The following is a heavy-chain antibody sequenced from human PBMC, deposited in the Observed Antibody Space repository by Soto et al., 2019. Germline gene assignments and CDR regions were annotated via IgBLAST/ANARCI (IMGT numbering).Heavy chain of an antibody. CDR1: GYSFTSYW. CDR3: ARHIVGPGPYDFDI. D-gene: IGHD2-15*01. J-gene: IGHJ3*02. V-gene: IGHV5-51*01. Sequence: GESLKISCKGSGYSFTSYWIGWWRQMPWKGLEWMGIIYPGDSDTRYSPSFKGQVTISADKSISTAYLQWSSLKASDTAMYSCARHIVGPGPYDFDIWGQGTMVTVSS. CDR2: IYPGDSDT.